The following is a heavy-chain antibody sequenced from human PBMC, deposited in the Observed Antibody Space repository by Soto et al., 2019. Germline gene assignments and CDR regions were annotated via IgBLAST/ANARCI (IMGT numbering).Heavy chain of an antibody. Sequence: QVQLQQWGAGLLKPSETLSLNCAVTGGSLSGYYWSWIRQPPGKGLEWIGEVKDGGHTNYSPSLRGRVTISSDTSNNQCPLRLTSGTAAAPGVYYCARGQEGVVATHWDQGSLVTVSS. CDR2: VKDGGHT. CDR3: ARGQEGVVATH. D-gene: IGHD5-12*01. CDR1: GGSLSGYY. J-gene: IGHJ4*02. V-gene: IGHV4-34*01.